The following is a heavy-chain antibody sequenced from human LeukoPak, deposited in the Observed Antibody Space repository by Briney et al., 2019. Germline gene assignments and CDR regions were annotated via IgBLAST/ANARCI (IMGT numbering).Heavy chain of an antibody. D-gene: IGHD2-15*01. CDR1: GFTFSSYG. V-gene: IGHV3-33*01. Sequence: GGSLRRSCAASGFTFSSYGMHWVRQAPGKGLEWVAAIWYDGSIQYYADSVKGRFTISRDNSKNTLYLQMDSLRAEDTAVYYCARAGYCSGGSCYGSDYWGQGTLVSVSS. J-gene: IGHJ4*02. CDR2: IWYDGSIQ. CDR3: ARAGYCSGGSCYGSDY.